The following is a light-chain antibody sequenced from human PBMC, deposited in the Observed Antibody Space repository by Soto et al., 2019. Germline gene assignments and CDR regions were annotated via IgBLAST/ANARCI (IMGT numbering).Light chain of an antibody. CDR2: QAS. CDR1: HNIARW. Sequence: DIQMTQSPSTLSASLGDRVNITCRTTHNIARWLAWYQHKPGKAPKLLIYQASTLEGGISSRFSGSGSGTEFTLTISSLQTDDFATYYCQQYDSYPRTFGQGTKVE. CDR3: QQYDSYPRT. V-gene: IGKV1-5*03. J-gene: IGKJ1*01.